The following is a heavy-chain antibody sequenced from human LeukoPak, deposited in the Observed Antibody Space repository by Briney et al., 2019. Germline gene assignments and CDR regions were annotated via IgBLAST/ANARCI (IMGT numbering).Heavy chain of an antibody. CDR2: INPSNGDV. D-gene: IGHD1-1*01. CDR3: AREGPGQCYFDY. V-gene: IGHV1-46*01. Sequence: ASAKVSCKTSGYTFTSYYIHWVRQAPGQGLKWLAMINPSNGDVNYAQGFFGRTTVTRDTSSSTVYMELRSLNSDDTAVYYCAREGPGQCYFDYWGQGTLVTVSS. CDR1: GYTFTSYY. J-gene: IGHJ4*02.